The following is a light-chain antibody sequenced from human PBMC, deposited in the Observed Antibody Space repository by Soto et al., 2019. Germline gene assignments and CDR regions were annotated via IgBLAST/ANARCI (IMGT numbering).Light chain of an antibody. CDR1: QSVSSSY. CDR3: QQYGSSPRT. Sequence: EIVWTQSPGTLSLSPGERATLSCRASQSVSSSYLAWYQQKPGQAPRLLIYGASSRATGIPDRFSGSGSGTDFTLTIRRMEPEDFAVYYCQQYGSSPRTFGQGTQVEIK. CDR2: GAS. V-gene: IGKV3-20*01. J-gene: IGKJ1*01.